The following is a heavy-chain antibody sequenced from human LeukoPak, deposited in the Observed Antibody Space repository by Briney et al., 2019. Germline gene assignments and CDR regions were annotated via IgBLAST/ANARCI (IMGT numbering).Heavy chain of an antibody. D-gene: IGHD2-2*02. CDR1: GGTFSSYA. Sequence: SVKVSCKASGGTFSSYAISWVQQAPGQGLEWMGGIIPVFGTANYAQKFQGRVTITADESTSTAYMELSSLRSEDTAVYYCARGGYCSSTSCYTFQYNWFDPWGQGTLVTVSS. CDR2: IIPVFGTA. V-gene: IGHV1-69*13. CDR3: ARGGYCSSTSCYTFQYNWFDP. J-gene: IGHJ5*02.